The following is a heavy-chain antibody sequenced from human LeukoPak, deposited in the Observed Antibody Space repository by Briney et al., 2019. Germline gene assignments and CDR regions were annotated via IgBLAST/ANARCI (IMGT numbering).Heavy chain of an antibody. Sequence: GGSLRLSCVASGFTFDDYVMHWVRQAPGKGLEWVSSIGWNNDKILYADSVKGRFTISRDNAGRSLFLQMNSLRPEDTAFYYCAKAKRNSDYLFDYWGQGTLVAVSS. D-gene: IGHD5-12*01. CDR3: AKAKRNSDYLFDY. J-gene: IGHJ4*02. CDR2: IGWNNDKI. V-gene: IGHV3-9*01. CDR1: GFTFDDYV.